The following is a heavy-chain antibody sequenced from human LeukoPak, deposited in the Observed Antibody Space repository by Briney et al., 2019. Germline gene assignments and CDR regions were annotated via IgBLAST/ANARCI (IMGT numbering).Heavy chain of an antibody. V-gene: IGHV3-21*06. CDR2: ITSSGTYI. CDR1: GFSFNLFH. D-gene: IGHD1-26*01. Sequence: PGGSLRLSCAASGFSFNLFHMNWVRQAPGKGLEWVSSITSSGTYITYVDSVQGRFTISRDNAKNSLYLQMNSLRVDDTALYYCARASSGWDLDYWGHGTLVTVSS. CDR3: ARASSGWDLDY. J-gene: IGHJ4*01.